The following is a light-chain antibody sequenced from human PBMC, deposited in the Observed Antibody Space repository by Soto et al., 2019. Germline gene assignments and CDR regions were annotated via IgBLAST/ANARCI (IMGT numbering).Light chain of an antibody. CDR1: SSDAGGYNY. CDR3: SSYAASNNLGV. Sequence: QSALTQPPSASGSPGQSVTISCIGTSSDAGGYNYVSWYQHHPGKAPKLMIYEVSKRPSGVPDRFSGYKSGNTASLTVSGLQAEDEADYYCSSYAASNNLGVFGGGTKLTVL. J-gene: IGLJ2*01. V-gene: IGLV2-8*01. CDR2: EVS.